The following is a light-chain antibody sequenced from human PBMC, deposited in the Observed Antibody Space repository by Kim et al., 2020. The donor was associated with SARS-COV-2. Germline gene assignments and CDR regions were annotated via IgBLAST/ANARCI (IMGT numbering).Light chain of an antibody. V-gene: IGKV1-17*01. CDR2: AIS. CDR3: LHYSGFPFA. Sequence: DIQMTQSPSSLSASVGDRVTITCRASQGIRNDLGWYQQKPGKAPRRLIYAISTLQNGVPSRFSGGGSGTEFTLTISSLQPEDVATYYCLHYSGFPFAFGPGTKMDIK. CDR1: QGIRND. J-gene: IGKJ3*01.